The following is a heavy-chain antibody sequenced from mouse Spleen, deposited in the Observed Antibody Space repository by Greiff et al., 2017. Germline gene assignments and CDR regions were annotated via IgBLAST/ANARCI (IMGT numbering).Heavy chain of an antibody. Sequence: QVQLQQSGAELVRPGSSVKISCKASGYAFSSYWMNWVKQRPGQGLEWIGQIYPGDGDTNYNGKFKGKATLTADKSSSTAYMQLSSLTSEDTAVYYCARSYYRSPFDYWGQGTTLTVSS. J-gene: IGHJ2*01. D-gene: IGHD2-14*01. CDR3: ARSYYRSPFDY. CDR2: IYPGDGDT. CDR1: GYAFSSYW. V-gene: IGHV1-80*01.